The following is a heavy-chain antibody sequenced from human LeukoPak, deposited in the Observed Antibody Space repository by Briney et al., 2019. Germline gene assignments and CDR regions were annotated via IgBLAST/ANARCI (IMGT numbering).Heavy chain of an antibody. CDR3: ARDVGYSSGWDEYFQH. D-gene: IGHD6-19*01. Sequence: ASVKVSCKASGYTFSSYDIHWVRQATGQGLEWIGWINPNRGNTGYAQQFQGRVTMTRNTSISTAYMELSSLRSEDTAVYYCARDVGYSSGWDEYFQHWGQGTLVTVSS. J-gene: IGHJ1*01. V-gene: IGHV1-8*01. CDR1: GYTFSSYD. CDR2: INPNRGNT.